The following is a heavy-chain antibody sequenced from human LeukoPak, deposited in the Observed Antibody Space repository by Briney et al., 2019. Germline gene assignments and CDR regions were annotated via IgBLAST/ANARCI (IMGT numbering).Heavy chain of an antibody. D-gene: IGHD5-18*01. CDR3: AKRQVNSYGFLDY. Sequence: GGSLRLSCAASGFTFSDYYMSWIRQAPGKGLEWVSYISSSGSTIYYADSVKGRFTISRDNLKNTLYLQMNSLRAEDTAVYYCAKRQVNSYGFLDYWGQGTLVTVSS. V-gene: IGHV3-11*01. CDR2: ISSSGSTI. J-gene: IGHJ4*02. CDR1: GFTFSDYY.